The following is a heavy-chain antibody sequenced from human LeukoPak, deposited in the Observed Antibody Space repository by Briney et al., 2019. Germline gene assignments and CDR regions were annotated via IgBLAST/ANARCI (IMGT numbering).Heavy chain of an antibody. CDR3: ARAPTGTGGWTWFDP. CDR1: GGSISSYY. Sequence: SETLSLTCTVSGGSISSYYWSWIRQPAGKGLELIGRIYTSGTTNYNPSLKSRVTMAVDTSKNQFSLKLSSVTAADTAVYYCARAPTGTGGWTWFDPWGQGNLVTVSS. V-gene: IGHV4-4*07. D-gene: IGHD1-1*01. CDR2: IYTSGTT. J-gene: IGHJ5*02.